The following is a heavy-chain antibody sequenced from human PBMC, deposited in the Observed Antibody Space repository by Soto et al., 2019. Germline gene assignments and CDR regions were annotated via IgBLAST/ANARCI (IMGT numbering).Heavy chain of an antibody. CDR3: AKSPGNYYDSSGYYWAYYYYGMDV. CDR1: GGTFSSYA. D-gene: IGHD3-22*01. CDR2: IIPIFGTA. Sequence: SVKVSCKASGGTFSSYAISWVRQAPGQGLEWMGGIIPIFGTANYAQKFQGRVTITADESTSTAYMELSSLRSEDTAVYYCAKSPGNYYDSSGYYWAYYYYGMDVWGQGTTVTVSS. V-gene: IGHV1-69*13. J-gene: IGHJ6*02.